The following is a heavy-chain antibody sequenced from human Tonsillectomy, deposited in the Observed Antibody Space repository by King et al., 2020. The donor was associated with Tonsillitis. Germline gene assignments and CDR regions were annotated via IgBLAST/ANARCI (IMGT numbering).Heavy chain of an antibody. CDR3: LIGLHGSGNGMDV. CDR2: IRSKANSYAT. Sequence: VQLVESGGGLVQPGGSLKLSCAASGFTFSGSAMHWVRQASGKGLEWVGRIRSKANSYATAYAASVKGRFTISRDDSKNTAYLQMNSLKTEDTAVYYCLIGLHGSGNGMDVWGQGTTVTVSS. V-gene: IGHV3-73*01. D-gene: IGHD3-10*01. J-gene: IGHJ6*02. CDR1: GFTFSGSA.